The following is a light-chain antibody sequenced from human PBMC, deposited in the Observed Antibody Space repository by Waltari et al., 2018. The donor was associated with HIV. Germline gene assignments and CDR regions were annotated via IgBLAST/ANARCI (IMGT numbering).Light chain of an antibody. CDR3: SSYAGRNNYV. Sequence: QSALTQPPSASGSPGQSVTIPCTGTSSDGRGYKYVSWYQQHTGKAPKLMIYEVSKRPSGVPDRFSGSKSGNTASLTVSGLQAEDEADYYCSSYAGRNNYVFGTGTKVTVL. CDR1: SSDGRGYKY. J-gene: IGLJ1*01. V-gene: IGLV2-8*01. CDR2: EVS.